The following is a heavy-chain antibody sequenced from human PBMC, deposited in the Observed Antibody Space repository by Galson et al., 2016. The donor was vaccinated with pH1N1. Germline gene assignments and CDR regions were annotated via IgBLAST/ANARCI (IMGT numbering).Heavy chain of an antibody. Sequence: VKVSCTVSGFTFTDYYMHWVRQAPGKGLEWMGLIDAEDGETKYAERVQGRFTITADTSTNTAYLEMYSLRAEDTAVNYCAREQVSAFVSVDHWGQGALVTVSS. D-gene: IGHD1-26*01. V-gene: IGHV1-69-2*01. CDR1: GFTFTDYY. CDR2: IDAEDGET. CDR3: AREQVSAFVSVDH. J-gene: IGHJ4*02.